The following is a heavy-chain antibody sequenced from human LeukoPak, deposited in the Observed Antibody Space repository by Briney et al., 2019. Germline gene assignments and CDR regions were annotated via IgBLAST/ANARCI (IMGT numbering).Heavy chain of an antibody. CDR3: AKSPAVDAAFDI. V-gene: IGHV3-7*05. D-gene: IGHD4-23*01. CDR2: IKQDGSEK. Sequence: TGGSLRLSCAASGFTFSSYWMTWVRQTPGKGLEWVANIKQDGSEKYYVDSVKGRFTISRDNSKNTLYLQMNSLRAEDTAVYYCAKSPAVDAAFDIWGQGTMVTVSS. J-gene: IGHJ3*02. CDR1: GFTFSSYW.